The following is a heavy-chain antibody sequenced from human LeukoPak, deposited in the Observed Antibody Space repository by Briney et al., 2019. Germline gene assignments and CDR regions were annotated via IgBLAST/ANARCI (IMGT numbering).Heavy chain of an antibody. Sequence: GGSLRLSCAASGFTFSRSAMHWVRQAPGKGLEWVAIISYDGGNKYYADSVKGRFTISRDNSKNTLYLQMNSLRAEDTAVYYCAKGSGWEVSYYYYYMDVWGKGTTVTISS. CDR3: AKGSGWEVSYYYYYMDV. V-gene: IGHV3-30*04. D-gene: IGHD1-26*01. CDR1: GFTFSRSA. J-gene: IGHJ6*03. CDR2: ISYDGGNK.